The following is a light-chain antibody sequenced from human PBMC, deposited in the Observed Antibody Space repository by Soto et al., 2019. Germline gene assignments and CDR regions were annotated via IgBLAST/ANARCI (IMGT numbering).Light chain of an antibody. J-gene: IGKJ3*01. Sequence: EIVMTQSPGTLSVSPGERATLSCRASQSVSTNLAGYQQKPGQAPRLLIYGASTRATAIPARFSGSGSGTKFTLTISSLQAEDFAVYYCQQYNSWPFTFGPGTIVDIK. CDR2: GAS. V-gene: IGKV3-15*01. CDR3: QQYNSWPFT. CDR1: QSVSTN.